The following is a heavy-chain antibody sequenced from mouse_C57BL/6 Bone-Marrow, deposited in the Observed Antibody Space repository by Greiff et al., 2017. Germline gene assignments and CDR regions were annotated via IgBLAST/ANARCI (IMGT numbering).Heavy chain of an antibody. CDR2: ISSGGSYT. D-gene: IGHD1-1*01. J-gene: IGHJ2*01. CDR3: ARLRYIDY. CDR1: GFTFSSYG. Sequence: EVKLVESGGDLVKPGGSLKLSCAASGFTFSSYGMSWVRQTPDKRLEWVATISSGGSYTYYPDSVKGRFTISRDNAKNTLYLQMSSLKSEDTAMYYCARLRYIDYWGQGTTLTVSS. V-gene: IGHV5-6*01.